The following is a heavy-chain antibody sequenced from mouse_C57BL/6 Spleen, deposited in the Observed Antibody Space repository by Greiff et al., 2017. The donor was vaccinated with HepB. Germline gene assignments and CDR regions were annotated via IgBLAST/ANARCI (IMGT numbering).Heavy chain of an antibody. Sequence: EVKLVESEGGLVQPGSSMKLSCTASGFTFSDYYMAWVRQVPEKGLEWVANINYDGSSTYYLDSLKSRFIISRDNAKNILYLQMSSLKSEDTATYYCASGGNRGFAYWGQGTLVTVSA. J-gene: IGHJ3*01. CDR1: GFTFSDYY. V-gene: IGHV5-16*01. CDR3: ASGGNRGFAY. D-gene: IGHD2-1*01. CDR2: INYDGSST.